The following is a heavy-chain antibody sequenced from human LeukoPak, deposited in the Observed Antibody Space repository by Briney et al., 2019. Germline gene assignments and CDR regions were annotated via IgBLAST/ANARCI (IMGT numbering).Heavy chain of an antibody. D-gene: IGHD5-12*01. J-gene: IGHJ4*02. Sequence: GGSLRLSCAASGFTFSSYAMHWVRQAPGKGLEWVAVISYDGSNKYYADSVKGRFTIPRDNSKNTLYLQMNSLRAEDTAVYYCARGRYSGYDFDYWGQGTLVTVSS. CDR2: ISYDGSNK. CDR1: GFTFSSYA. V-gene: IGHV3-30-3*01. CDR3: ARGRYSGYDFDY.